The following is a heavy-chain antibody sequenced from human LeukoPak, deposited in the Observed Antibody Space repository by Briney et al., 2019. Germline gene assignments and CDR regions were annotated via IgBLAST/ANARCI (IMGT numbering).Heavy chain of an antibody. D-gene: IGHD2-15*01. CDR2: ITGSGGNT. J-gene: IGHJ4*02. CDR3: AKGSADARPYYFDY. V-gene: IGHV3-23*01. Sequence: GSLRLSCAASELTFTGYWMSWVRQAPGKGLEWVSAITGSGGNTFHADSVKGRFTISRDNSKNTLYLQMSSLRAEDTAIYYCAKGSADARPYYFDYWGQGTLVTVSS. CDR1: ELTFTGYW.